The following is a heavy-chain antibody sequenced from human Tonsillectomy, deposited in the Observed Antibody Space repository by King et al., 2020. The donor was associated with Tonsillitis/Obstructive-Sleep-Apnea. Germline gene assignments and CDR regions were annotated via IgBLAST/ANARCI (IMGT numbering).Heavy chain of an antibody. J-gene: IGHJ4*02. CDR1: GGSISSGGYC. CDR2: IYYSGST. D-gene: IGHD4-17*01. Sequence: QLQESGPGLVKPSQTLSLTCTVSGGSISSGGYCWSWIRQHPGKVLEWIGYIYYSGSTYSNPSLKSLVTISVDTSKNQFSLKLSSVTAADTAVYYGARGELDDGEAYFDDWGQGTLVTVSS. V-gene: IGHV4-31*01. CDR3: ARGELDDGEAYFDD.